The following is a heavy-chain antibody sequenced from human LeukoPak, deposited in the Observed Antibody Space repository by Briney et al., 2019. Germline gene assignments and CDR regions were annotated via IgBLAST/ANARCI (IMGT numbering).Heavy chain of an antibody. J-gene: IGHJ4*02. Sequence: PSETLTLTCAVHGGSFSGYFWSWIRQPPGKGLEWIGWSYHRGSTSYNPSLKSRVAISVDTSKDQFSLKLTSVTAADTAVYYCTRDRELGYWGPGTLVIVSS. CDR2: SYHRGST. CDR3: TRDRELGY. V-gene: IGHV4-34*01. D-gene: IGHD1-1*01. CDR1: GGSFSGYF.